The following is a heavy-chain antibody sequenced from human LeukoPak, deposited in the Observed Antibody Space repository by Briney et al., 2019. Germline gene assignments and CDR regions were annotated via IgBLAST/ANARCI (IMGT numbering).Heavy chain of an antibody. Sequence: PSQTLPLTCTVSGGSISSGGYYWSWIRQHPGKGLEWIGYIYHSGRTYYNPSLKSRVTISVDTSKNQFSLKLSSVTAADTAVYYCARLYDYYDTSGRYFDYWGQGTLVTVSS. CDR2: IYHSGRT. J-gene: IGHJ4*02. D-gene: IGHD3-22*01. CDR1: GGSISSGGYY. CDR3: ARLYDYYDTSGRYFDY. V-gene: IGHV4-31*03.